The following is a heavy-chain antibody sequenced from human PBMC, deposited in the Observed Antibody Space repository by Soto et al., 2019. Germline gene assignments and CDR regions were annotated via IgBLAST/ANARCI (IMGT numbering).Heavy chain of an antibody. CDR1: GFSLSTSGMC. CDR2: IDWDDDK. D-gene: IGHD1-26*01. V-gene: IGHV2-70*12. J-gene: IGHJ4*02. CDR3: ARHGRGVGARPLDY. Sequence: SGPTLVNPTQTLTLTCTFSGFSLSTSGMCVSWIRQPPGKALEWLALIDWDDDKSYSTSLKSRLTISKDTSKSQVVLTMTNMDPVDTATYYCARHGRGVGARPLDYWGQGTLVTVSS.